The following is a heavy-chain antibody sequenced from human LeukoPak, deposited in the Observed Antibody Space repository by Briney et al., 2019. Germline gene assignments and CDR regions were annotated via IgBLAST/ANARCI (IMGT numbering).Heavy chain of an antibody. CDR3: ARGKSLNYYYYGMDV. Sequence: ASVKVSCKASGYTFTSYDINWVRQATGQGLEWMGWMNPNSGNTGYAQKFQGRVTMTRNTSISTAYMELSSLRSEDTAVYYCARGKSLNYYYYGMDVWGQGTMVTVSS. J-gene: IGHJ6*02. CDR2: MNPNSGNT. V-gene: IGHV1-8*01. CDR1: GYTFTSYD.